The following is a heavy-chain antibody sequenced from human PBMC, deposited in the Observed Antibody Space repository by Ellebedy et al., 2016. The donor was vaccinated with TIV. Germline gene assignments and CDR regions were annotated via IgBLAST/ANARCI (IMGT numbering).Heavy chain of an antibody. CDR3: ARHHTVERGAIDY. V-gene: IGHV4-39*01. CDR1: GGSISRGSYY. Sequence: MPSETLSLTCTVSGGSISRGSYYWNWIRQYPGKGLEWIGYTYYSGSTYYYPSLKSRVTMSIDTSKNQFSLKLSSVTAADPAVYYCARHHTVERGAIDYWGQGTLVTVSS. CDR2: TYYSGST. D-gene: IGHD1-1*01. J-gene: IGHJ4*02.